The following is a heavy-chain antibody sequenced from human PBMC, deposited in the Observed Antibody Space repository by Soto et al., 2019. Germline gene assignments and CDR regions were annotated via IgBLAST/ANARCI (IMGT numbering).Heavy chain of an antibody. V-gene: IGHV4-39*07. CDR2: IYYSGST. Sequence: PSETLSLTCTFSVGSISSSSYYWGWIRQPPGKGLEWIGSIYYSGSTYYNPSLKSRVTISVDTSKNQFSLKLSSVTAAEKAVYYCARAHYDILTGYPTHAFDIWGQGTMVTVSS. D-gene: IGHD3-9*01. CDR3: ARAHYDILTGYPTHAFDI. J-gene: IGHJ3*02. CDR1: VGSISSSSYY.